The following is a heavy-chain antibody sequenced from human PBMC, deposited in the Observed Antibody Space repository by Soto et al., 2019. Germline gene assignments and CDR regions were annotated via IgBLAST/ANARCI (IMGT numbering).Heavy chain of an antibody. Sequence: QITLKESGPTLVKPTQTLTLTCTFSGFSLSTSGVGVGWIRQPPGKALEWLALIYWDDDKRYSPSLKSRLTITKDTSKSQVVLTMTNMDPVDTATYYCAHSLLWFGEEGYYFDYWGQGTLVTVSS. V-gene: IGHV2-5*02. CDR2: IYWDDDK. CDR3: AHSLLWFGEEGYYFDY. CDR1: GFSLSTSGVG. D-gene: IGHD3-10*01. J-gene: IGHJ4*02.